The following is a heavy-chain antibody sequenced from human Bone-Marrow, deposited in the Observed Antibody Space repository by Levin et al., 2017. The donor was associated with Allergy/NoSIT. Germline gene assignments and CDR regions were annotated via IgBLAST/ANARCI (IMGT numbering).Heavy chain of an antibody. V-gene: IGHV2-5*01. J-gene: IGHJ4*02. CDR1: GFSLGTSGVG. D-gene: IGHD2-8*01. Sequence: SGPTLVKPTQTLTLTCSFSGFSLGTSGVGVGWIRQPPGKALEWITLIYWNGDLRFNPSLKTRDSITGDTSKNQVVLTMTNMEPEDTATYYCAHRKMYAVTTFDFWGQGTLVTVSS. CDR3: AHRKMYAVTTFDF. CDR2: IYWNGDL.